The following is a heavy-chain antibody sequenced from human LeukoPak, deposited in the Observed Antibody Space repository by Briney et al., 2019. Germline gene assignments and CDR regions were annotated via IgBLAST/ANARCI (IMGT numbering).Heavy chain of an antibody. CDR1: GFTFSSYA. V-gene: IGHV3-53*01. D-gene: IGHD2-15*01. CDR3: ARDSELLRDAFDI. J-gene: IGHJ3*02. Sequence: GGSLRLSCAASGFTFSSYAMSWVRQAPGKGLEWVSVIYSGGSTYYADSVKGRFTISRDNSKNTLYLQMNSLRAEDTAVYYCARDSELLRDAFDIWGQGAMVTVSS. CDR2: IYSGGST.